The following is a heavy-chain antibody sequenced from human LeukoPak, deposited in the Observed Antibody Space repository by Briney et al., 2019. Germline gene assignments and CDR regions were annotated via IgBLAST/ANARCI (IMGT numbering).Heavy chain of an antibody. V-gene: IGHV4-39*01. J-gene: IGHJ6*03. Sequence: SETLSLTCTVSGGSISSSSYYWGWIRQPPGKGPEWIGSIYYSGSTYYNPSLKSRVAISVDTSKNQFSLKLSSVTAADTAVYYCARMSGMVVRGVIPDYYYTDVWGKGTTVTVSS. CDR2: IYYSGST. D-gene: IGHD3-10*01. CDR3: ARMSGMVVRGVIPDYYYTDV. CDR1: GGSISSSSYY.